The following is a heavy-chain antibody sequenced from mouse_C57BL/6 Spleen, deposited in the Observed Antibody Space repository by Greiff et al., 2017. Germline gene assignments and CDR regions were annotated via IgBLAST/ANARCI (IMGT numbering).Heavy chain of an antibody. CDR1: GYSITSGYY. V-gene: IGHV3-6*01. CDR3: ARGPVVY. CDR2: ISYDGSN. Sequence: EVQLQQSGPGLVKPSQSLSLTCSVTGYSITSGYYWNWIRQFPGNKLEWMGYISYDGSNNYNPSLKNRISITRDTSKNQFFLKLNSVTTEDTATYYCARGPVVYWGQGTLVTVSA. D-gene: IGHD1-1*02. J-gene: IGHJ3*01.